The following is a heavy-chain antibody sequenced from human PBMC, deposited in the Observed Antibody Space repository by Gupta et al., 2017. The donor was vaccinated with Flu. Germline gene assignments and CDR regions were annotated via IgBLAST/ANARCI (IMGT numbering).Heavy chain of an antibody. CDR3: AREDYNSGWP. Sequence: QVQLVQPGAEMKKPGSSVKVSCKASGDTFSSYAVNWVRQAPGQGLEWMGGIIPMFAVANYAQKFQGRVTITADESTSTAYMELSSLRVGDTAVYYCAREDYNSGWPWGQGTLVTVSS. V-gene: IGHV1-69*01. CDR1: GDTFSSYA. J-gene: IGHJ5*02. CDR2: IIPMFAVA. D-gene: IGHD5-12*01.